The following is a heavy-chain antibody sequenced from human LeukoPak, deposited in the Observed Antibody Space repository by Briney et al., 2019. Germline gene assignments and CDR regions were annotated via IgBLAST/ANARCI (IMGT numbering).Heavy chain of an antibody. V-gene: IGHV3-48*02. Sequence: GGSLRLSCAASGFTLSSYSMHWVRQAPGKGLEWVSYISSSSGTTYYADSVKGRFTISRDNAKNSLYLQMNSLRDEDTAVYYCARAAYNAADYWGQGTLVTVSS. D-gene: IGHD5-24*01. CDR2: ISSSSGTT. J-gene: IGHJ4*02. CDR1: GFTLSSYS. CDR3: ARAAYNAADY.